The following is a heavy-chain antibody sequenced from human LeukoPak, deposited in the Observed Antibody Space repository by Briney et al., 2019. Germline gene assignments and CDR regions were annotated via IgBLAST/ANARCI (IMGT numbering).Heavy chain of an antibody. V-gene: IGHV1-69*05. CDR3: ARDKIAAGAGGYFDY. J-gene: IGHJ4*02. Sequence: SVKVSCKASGGTFSSYAISWVRQAPGQGLEWMGGIIPIFGTANYAQKFQGRVTITTDESTSTAFMELSSLRSEDTAVYYCARDKIAAGAGGYFDYWGQGTLVTVSS. CDR1: GGTFSSYA. D-gene: IGHD6-13*01. CDR2: IIPIFGTA.